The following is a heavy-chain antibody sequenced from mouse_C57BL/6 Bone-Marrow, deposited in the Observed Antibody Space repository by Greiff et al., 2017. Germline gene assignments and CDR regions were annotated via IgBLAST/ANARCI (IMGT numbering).Heavy chain of an antibody. V-gene: IGHV5-6*02. CDR1: GFTFTSYG. D-gene: IGHD2-13*01. CDR3: ARQSYGDYPRYFDV. CDR2: ISSGGSYT. J-gene: IGHJ1*03. Sequence: DVKLVESGGDLVKPGASLKLSCAASGFTFTSYGMSWVRQTPDKRLEWVATISSGGSYTYYPDSVKGRFTISRDNATNTPYLQMSSLTSEDTAMYDGARQSYGDYPRYFDVWGKGTTVTVSS.